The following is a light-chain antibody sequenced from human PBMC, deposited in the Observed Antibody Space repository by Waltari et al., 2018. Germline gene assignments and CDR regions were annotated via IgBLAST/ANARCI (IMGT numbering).Light chain of an antibody. CDR3: SSRDTSGDHWV. Sequence: SSELTQDPAVSVALGQTVRITCQGDSLSTYYATWYQQRPRQAPILVIYPRNSRPAGIQDRFAGSRSGNTASLTITGAQAEDEADYYCSSRDTSGDHWVFGGGTKLTVL. J-gene: IGLJ3*02. CDR2: PRN. V-gene: IGLV3-19*01. CDR1: SLSTYY.